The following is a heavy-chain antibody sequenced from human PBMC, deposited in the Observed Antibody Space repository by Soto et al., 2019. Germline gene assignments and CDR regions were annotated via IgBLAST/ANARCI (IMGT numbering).Heavy chain of an antibody. J-gene: IGHJ3*02. CDR1: GDSVSSNSAA. D-gene: IGHD6-19*01. CDR2: TYYRSKWYN. V-gene: IGHV6-1*01. CDR3: AREWQWLPRGPSVADAFDI. Sequence: KQSQTLSLTCAISGDSVSSNSAAWNWIRQSPSRGLEWLGRTYYRSKWYNDYAVSVKSRITINPDTSKNQFSLQLNSVTPEDTAVYYCAREWQWLPRGPSVADAFDIWGRGTMVTVSS.